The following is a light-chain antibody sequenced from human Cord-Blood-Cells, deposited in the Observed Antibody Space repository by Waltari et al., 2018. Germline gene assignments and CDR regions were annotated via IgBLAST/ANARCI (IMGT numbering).Light chain of an antibody. CDR1: RRHVGGYNY. CDR3: SSYTSSSTLDVV. V-gene: IGLV2-14*01. J-gene: IGLJ2*01. Sequence: QSALTQPASVSGSPGQSITLSCPGTRRHVGGYNYVSWSQQHPGKAPKLMIYEVSNRPSGVSNRFSGSKSGNTASLTISGLQAEDEADYYCSSYTSSSTLDVVFGGGTKLTVL. CDR2: EVS.